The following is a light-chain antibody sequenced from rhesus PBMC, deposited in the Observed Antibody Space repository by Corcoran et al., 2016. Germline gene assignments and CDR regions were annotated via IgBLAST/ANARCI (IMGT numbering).Light chain of an antibody. CDR1: QSVSSY. Sequence: QVILTQSPATLSLSPGERATLSCRASQSVSSYLAWYQPKPGQAPRLLIYGASSRATGIPDRCSGSGSGTDFTLTISSLEPEDVGVYHCYQHSSGYSFGQGTKLDIK. CDR2: GAS. CDR3: YQHSSGYS. V-gene: IGKV3-10*01. J-gene: IGKJ2*01.